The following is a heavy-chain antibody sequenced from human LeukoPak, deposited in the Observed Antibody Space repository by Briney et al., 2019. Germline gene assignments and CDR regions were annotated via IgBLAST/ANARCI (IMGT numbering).Heavy chain of an antibody. D-gene: IGHD2-2*01. CDR1: GFTFSNAW. J-gene: IGHJ6*02. Sequence: GGSLRLSCAASGFTFSNAWMTWVRQAPGKGLEWIGRIYRNADGGTTDYAAPVKGRFTISRDDSKTTLYLQMNSLKTEDPAVYYCTTDIYCSTTTCYASSKYYDGLDAWGQGTSVTVSS. V-gene: IGHV3-15*05. CDR2: IYRNADGGTT. CDR3: TTDIYCSTTTCYASSKYYDGLDA.